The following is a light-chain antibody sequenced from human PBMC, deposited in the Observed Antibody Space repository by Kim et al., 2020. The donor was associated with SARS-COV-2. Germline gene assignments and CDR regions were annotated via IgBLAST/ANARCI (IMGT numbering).Light chain of an antibody. Sequence: DIQMTQSPSTLSASVGDRVTITCRASQSISWWLAWYQQKPGKAPKLLIYKASTLESGVPSRFSGSASGTEFTLTISSLQPDDFATYYCQQYNGYHTFGQGTKLEIK. J-gene: IGKJ2*01. V-gene: IGKV1-5*03. CDR2: KAS. CDR3: QQYNGYHT. CDR1: QSISWW.